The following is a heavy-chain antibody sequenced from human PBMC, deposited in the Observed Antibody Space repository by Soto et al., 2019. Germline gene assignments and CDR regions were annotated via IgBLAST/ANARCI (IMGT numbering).Heavy chain of an antibody. CDR3: AKGDRGKGDLNCFDP. Sequence: SLRLSCAASGFSFNNYGMHWVRQALGKGPEWVAVISNDGSDKYYADSVKGRFTVSRDNSRNTLYLQMNSLKAEDTALYHCAKGDRGKGDLNCFDPWGQGTRVT. D-gene: IGHD2-21*01. V-gene: IGHV3-30*18. J-gene: IGHJ5*02. CDR2: ISNDGSDK. CDR1: GFSFNNYG.